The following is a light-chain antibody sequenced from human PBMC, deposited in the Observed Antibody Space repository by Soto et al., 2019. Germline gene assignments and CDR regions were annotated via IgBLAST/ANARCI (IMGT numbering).Light chain of an antibody. CDR1: QSVSSY. Sequence: EIVLTQSPATLSLSPGERATLYCRASQSVSSYLAWYQQKPGQAPRLLIYDASNRATGIPARFSGSGSGTDFTMTISSLETEAFAVYYCQQRSNLWTFGQGTKVEIK. J-gene: IGKJ1*01. V-gene: IGKV3-11*01. CDR3: QQRSNLWT. CDR2: DAS.